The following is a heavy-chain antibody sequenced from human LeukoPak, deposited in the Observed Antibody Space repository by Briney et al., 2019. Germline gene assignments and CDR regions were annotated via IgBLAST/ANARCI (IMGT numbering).Heavy chain of an antibody. V-gene: IGHV3-33*01. J-gene: IGHJ3*01. D-gene: IGHD3-10*01. Sequence: GGSLRLSCAASGFTFSSFGMHWVRQAPGKGLEWVAVIWDDGSNKYYADSVKGRFTISRDNSKNTLYLQVNSLRAEDTAVYYCARDGNFGYDAFDFWGQGTMVTVSS. CDR3: ARDGNFGYDAFDF. CDR2: IWDDGSNK. CDR1: GFTFSSFG.